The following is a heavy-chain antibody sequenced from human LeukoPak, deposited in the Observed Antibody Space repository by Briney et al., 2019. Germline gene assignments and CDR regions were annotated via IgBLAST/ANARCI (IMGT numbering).Heavy chain of an antibody. CDR3: ARGRYCGGDCYSKWFDP. J-gene: IGHJ5*02. CDR2: IYYSGST. CDR1: GGSVSSGSYY. Sequence: SETLSLTCTVSGGSVSSGSYYWSWIRQPPGKGLESIGYIYYSGSTNYNPSLKSRVTISVDTSKNQFSLKLSSVTAADTAVYYCARGRYCGGDCYSKWFDPWGQGTLVTVSS. V-gene: IGHV4-61*01. D-gene: IGHD2-21*02.